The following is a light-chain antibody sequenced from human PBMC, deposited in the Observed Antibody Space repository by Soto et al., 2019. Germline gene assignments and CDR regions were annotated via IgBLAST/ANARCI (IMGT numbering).Light chain of an antibody. J-gene: IGKJ2*01. V-gene: IGKV1-39*01. CDR2: AAS. CDR1: QIISTY. CDR3: PQSFTTPPYP. Sequence: DVQMTQSPSSLSASIGDRVTITCRSSQIISTYLNWYQQKPGESPKLLISAASTLRSGVPSRFXGTGSGTEFTLTIIYFQPEALATYYCPQSFTTPPYPFHQTTKLEL.